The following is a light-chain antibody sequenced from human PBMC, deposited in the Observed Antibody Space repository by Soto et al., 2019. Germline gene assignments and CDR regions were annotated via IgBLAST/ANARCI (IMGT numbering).Light chain of an antibody. V-gene: IGKV3-20*01. Sequence: ESVWTQSPGTLSLSPGERATLSCRSSQSLSSDLAWYQQKPGQAPRLLIYGASSRATGIPDRFSGSGSGTDFTLTISRLEPEDFAVYYCRQYGSSPSYTFGHGTTLEIK. CDR2: GAS. CDR1: QSLSSD. J-gene: IGKJ2*01. CDR3: RQYGSSPSYT.